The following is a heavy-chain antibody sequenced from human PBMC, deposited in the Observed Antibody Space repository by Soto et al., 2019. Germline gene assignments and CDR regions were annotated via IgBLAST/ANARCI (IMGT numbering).Heavy chain of an antibody. D-gene: IGHD2-21*01. CDR3: TRLWGYPNNQVVPLDY. CDR2: SRNKADSYTT. CDR1: AGFTFSDHY. Sequence: EVQLVESGGGLVQPGGSLRLSCVASAGFTFSDHYMDWVRQAPGKGLEWVGRSRNKADSYTTEYAASVKGRFTISRDDSQHFLYLQMNSLKTGDTAVYYCTRLWGYPNNQVVPLDYWGQGTLVTVSS. J-gene: IGHJ4*02. V-gene: IGHV3-72*01.